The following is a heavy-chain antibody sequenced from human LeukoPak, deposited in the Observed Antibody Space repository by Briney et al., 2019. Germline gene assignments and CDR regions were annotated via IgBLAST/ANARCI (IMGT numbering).Heavy chain of an antibody. CDR1: GYSFTYYW. CDR2: IYTGDSDT. J-gene: IGHJ4*02. D-gene: IGHD1-26*01. V-gene: IGHV5-51*01. CDR3: ARLRVGPTSADDY. Sequence: GESLKISCKGSGYSFTYYWIGWVRQMPGKGLEWMGIIYTGDSDTRYSPSFQGQVTMSVDKSISTAYLQWSSLKASDSAMCYCARLRVGPTSADDYWGQGTLVTVSS.